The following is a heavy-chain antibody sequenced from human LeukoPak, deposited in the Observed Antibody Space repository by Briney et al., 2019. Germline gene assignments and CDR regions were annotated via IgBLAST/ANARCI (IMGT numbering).Heavy chain of an antibody. CDR2: ISSSSSYI. Sequence: GGSLRLSCAASGFTFSSYSMNWVRQAPGKGLEWVSSISSSSSYIYYADSVKGRFTISRDNAKNSLYLQMNSLRAEDTAVYYCARDYASIGYVWFDPWGPGTLVTVSS. J-gene: IGHJ5*02. D-gene: IGHD3-22*01. CDR1: GFTFSSYS. CDR3: ARDYASIGYVWFDP. V-gene: IGHV3-21*01.